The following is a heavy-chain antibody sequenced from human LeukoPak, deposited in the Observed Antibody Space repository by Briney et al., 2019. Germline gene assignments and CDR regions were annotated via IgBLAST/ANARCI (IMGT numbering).Heavy chain of an antibody. Sequence: ASVKVSCKASGYTFNNHYMYWVRQAPGQGLEWMGGFDPEDGETIYAQKFQGRVTMTEDTSTDTAYMELSSLRSEDTAVYYCATQILTQTDYWGQGTLVTVSS. CDR2: FDPEDGET. J-gene: IGHJ4*02. CDR3: ATQILTQTDY. CDR1: GYTFNNHY. V-gene: IGHV1-24*01.